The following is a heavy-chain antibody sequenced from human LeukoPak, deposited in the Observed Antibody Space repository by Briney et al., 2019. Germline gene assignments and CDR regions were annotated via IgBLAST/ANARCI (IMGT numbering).Heavy chain of an antibody. CDR3: ARESSGWYLGWQDYFDY. CDR2: IKQDGSEK. D-gene: IGHD6-19*01. V-gene: IGHV3-7*01. Sequence: GGSLRLSCAASGFTFSSYWMSWVRQAPGKGLEWVANIKQDGSEKYYVDSVKGRFSISRDNAKKSLYLQMNSLRADDTAVYYCARESSGWYLGWQDYFDYWGQGTLVTVSS. CDR1: GFTFSSYW. J-gene: IGHJ4*02.